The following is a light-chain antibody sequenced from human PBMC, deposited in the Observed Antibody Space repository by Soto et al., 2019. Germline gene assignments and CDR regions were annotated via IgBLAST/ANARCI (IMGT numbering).Light chain of an antibody. CDR3: SSFTSSITYV. CDR2: AVS. J-gene: IGLJ1*01. Sequence: QSALTQPASVSGSPGQSITISCTGTSSDVGGYNSASWYQQYPGKAPKLMIYAVSNRPSGVSNRFSGSKSGNTASLTISGLQAEDEADYYCSSFTSSITYVFGTGTKLTVL. CDR1: SSDVGGYNS. V-gene: IGLV2-14*01.